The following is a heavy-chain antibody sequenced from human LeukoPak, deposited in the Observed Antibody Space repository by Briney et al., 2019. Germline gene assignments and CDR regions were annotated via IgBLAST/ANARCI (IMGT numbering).Heavy chain of an antibody. CDR2: INHSGST. CDR1: GGSFSGYY. CDR3: ARVSVAGEIDY. J-gene: IGHJ4*02. V-gene: IGHV4-34*01. D-gene: IGHD6-19*01. Sequence: SETLSLTCAVYGGSFSGYYWSWIRQPPGKGLEWIGEINHSGSTNYNPSLKSRVTISVDMSENQFSLKLSSVTAADTAVYYCARVSVAGEIDYWGQGTLVTVSS.